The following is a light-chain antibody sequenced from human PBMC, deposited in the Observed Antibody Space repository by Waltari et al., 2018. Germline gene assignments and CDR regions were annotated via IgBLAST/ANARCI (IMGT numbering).Light chain of an antibody. CDR1: QTVSSSH. J-gene: IGKJ1*01. CDR2: GAS. Sequence: EIVLTQSPGTLSLSPGERADVSCRASQTVSSSHLAWSQQKPGQAPRLLIYGASTRASGIPDRFSGGGFGTDFTLTIDRLEPEDFAVYYCHQYSSTPWTFGQGTRVEIK. CDR3: HQYSSTPWT. V-gene: IGKV3-20*01.